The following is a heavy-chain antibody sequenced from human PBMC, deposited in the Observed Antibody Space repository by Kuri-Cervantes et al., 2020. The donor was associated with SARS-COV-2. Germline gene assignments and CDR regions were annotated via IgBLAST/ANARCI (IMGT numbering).Heavy chain of an antibody. J-gene: IGHJ6*03. V-gene: IGHV1-2*02. CDR3: ARGLGFRPDYDFWSGYRVGYYMDV. D-gene: IGHD3-3*01. CDR2: INPNSGGT. Sequence: ASVKVSCKASGYTFTGYYMHWVRQAPGQGLEWMGWINPNSGGTNYAQKFQGRVTMTRDTSISTAYMELSRLRSVDTAVYYCARGLGFRPDYDFWSGYRVGYYMDVWGKGTTVTVSS. CDR1: GYTFTGYY.